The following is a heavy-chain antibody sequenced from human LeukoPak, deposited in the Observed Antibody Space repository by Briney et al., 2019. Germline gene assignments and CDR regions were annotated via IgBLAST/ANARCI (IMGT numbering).Heavy chain of an antibody. CDR3: ARDFDPYYYDSSGMGY. D-gene: IGHD3-22*01. J-gene: IGHJ4*02. CDR1: GFTFDDYA. Sequence: GGSLRLSCAASGFTFDDYAMHWVRQAPGKGLEWVSGISWNSGSIGYADSVKGRFTISRDNAKNSLYLQMNSLRAEDTAVYYCARDFDPYYYDSSGMGYWGQGTLVTVSS. V-gene: IGHV3-9*01. CDR2: ISWNSGSI.